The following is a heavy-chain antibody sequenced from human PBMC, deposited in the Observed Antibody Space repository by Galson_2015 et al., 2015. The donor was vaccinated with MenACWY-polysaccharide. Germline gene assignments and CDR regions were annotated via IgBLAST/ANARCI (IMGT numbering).Heavy chain of an antibody. J-gene: IGHJ4*02. CDR3: AKREELEGLRFLEWLWPPSDY. CDR1: GFTFSSYA. CDR2: ISGSGGST. Sequence: LRLSCAASGFTFSSYAMSWVRQAPGKGLEWVSAISGSGGSTYYADSVKGRFTISRDNSKNTLYLQMNSLRAEDTAVYYCAKREELEGLRFLEWLWPPSDYWGQGTLVTVSS. V-gene: IGHV3-23*01. D-gene: IGHD3-3*01.